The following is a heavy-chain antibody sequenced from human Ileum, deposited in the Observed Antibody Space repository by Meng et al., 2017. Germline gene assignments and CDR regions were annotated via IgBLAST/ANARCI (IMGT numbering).Heavy chain of an antibody. CDR2: MSYSGST. D-gene: IGHD6-13*01. V-gene: IGHV4-39*07. J-gene: IGHJ4*02. CDR3: ARDHYNISWFKY. Sequence: QVQLQGPGPGAVKPSEGLSPTCTVSGGSISSSIYYWGWIRQPPGKGLEWIGTMSYSGSTYYNPSLKSRVTISVDTSKNQFSLKLTSVTAADTAVYYCARDHYNISWFKYLGQGALVTVSS. CDR1: GGSISSSIYY.